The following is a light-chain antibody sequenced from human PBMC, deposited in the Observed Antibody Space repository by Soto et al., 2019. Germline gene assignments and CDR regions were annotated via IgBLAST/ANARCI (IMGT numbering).Light chain of an antibody. V-gene: IGLV2-14*01. Sequence: QSLPTSPASVSGSHGKSNTISCTGTSGDIVSCDRASCYPEHACKAPRLLSYAVSARPSWLSNRFSGSKSGNTTSLSISRFQADHEQEYHFITVTNSGSRACVLGNGTKVTVL. CDR2: AVS. CDR1: SGDIVSCDR. J-gene: IGLJ1*01. CDR3: ITVTNSGSRACV.